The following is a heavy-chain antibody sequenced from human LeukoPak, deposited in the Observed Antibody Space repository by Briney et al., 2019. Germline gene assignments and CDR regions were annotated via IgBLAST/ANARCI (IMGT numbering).Heavy chain of an antibody. D-gene: IGHD2-2*03. CDR2: IKQDGSEK. Sequence: GGSLRLSCAASGFTFSSYWMSWVRQAPGKGLEWVANIKQDGSEKYYVDSVKGRFTISRDNAKNSLYLQMNSLRAEDTAVYYCARVLDITRRYWYFDLWGRGTLVTVSS. CDR1: GFTFSSYW. CDR3: ARVLDITRRYWYFDL. J-gene: IGHJ2*01. V-gene: IGHV3-7*01.